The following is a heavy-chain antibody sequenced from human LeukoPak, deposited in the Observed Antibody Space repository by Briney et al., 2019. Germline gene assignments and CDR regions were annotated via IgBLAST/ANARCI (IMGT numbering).Heavy chain of an antibody. CDR3: ARAEFADLCSGDYKEVWMDV. D-gene: IGHD3-3*01. Sequence: PSETLSLTCTVSGVSISSYYRSWIRQPPGKGLEWIGYISYSGSTNYNPSLKSRVTISLDTFKSQFSLKLSTVTAAEKLVYYCARAEFADLCSGDYKEVWMDVWGQGTMVTVSS. V-gene: IGHV4-59*12. CDR1: GVSISSYY. CDR2: ISYSGST. J-gene: IGHJ6*02.